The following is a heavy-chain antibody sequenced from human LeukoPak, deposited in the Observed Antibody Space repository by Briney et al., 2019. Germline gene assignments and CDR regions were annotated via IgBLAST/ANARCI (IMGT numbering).Heavy chain of an antibody. J-gene: IGHJ3*02. CDR2: INPIFGTA. CDR3: ARDLGWELPGNAFDI. D-gene: IGHD1-26*01. CDR1: GGTFSTYA. Sequence: ASVKVSCKASGGTFSTYAISWVRQAPGQGLEWMGGINPIFGTANYAQKFQGRVTITTDESTSTAYMELSSLRSEDTAVYYCARDLGWELPGNAFDIWGQGTMVTVSS. V-gene: IGHV1-69*05.